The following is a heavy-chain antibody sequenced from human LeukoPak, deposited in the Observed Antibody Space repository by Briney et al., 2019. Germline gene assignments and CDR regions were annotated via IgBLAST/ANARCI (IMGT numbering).Heavy chain of an antibody. D-gene: IGHD1-14*01. Sequence: GGSLRLSCAASGFTFSSYAMSWVRQAPGKGLEWVSSISSSSSYIYYADSVKGRFTISRDNAKNSLYLQMNSLRAEDTAVYYCASTGTTSWFDPWGQGTLVTVSS. CDR3: ASTGTTSWFDP. CDR2: ISSSSSYI. V-gene: IGHV3-21*01. J-gene: IGHJ5*02. CDR1: GFTFSSYA.